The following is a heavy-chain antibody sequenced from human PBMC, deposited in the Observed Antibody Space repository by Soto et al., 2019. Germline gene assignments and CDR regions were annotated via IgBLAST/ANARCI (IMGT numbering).Heavy chain of an antibody. CDR3: ARVGYSSSWYVTFAFDY. D-gene: IGHD6-13*01. CDR2: ISSSGSTI. V-gene: IGHV3-11*01. Sequence: QVQLEESGGGLVKPGGSLRLSCAASGFTFSDYFMTWIRQAPGKGLEWIAYISSSGSTIYYADSVKGRFTLSRDNAKNSRYLQMNSLRAEDTAVYYCARVGYSSSWYVTFAFDYWGQGTLVTVSS. CDR1: GFTFSDYF. J-gene: IGHJ4*02.